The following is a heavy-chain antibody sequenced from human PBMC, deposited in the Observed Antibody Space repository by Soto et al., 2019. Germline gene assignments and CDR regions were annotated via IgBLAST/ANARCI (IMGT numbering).Heavy chain of an antibody. CDR1: GYTFSNYG. Sequence: QVQLVQSGAEVKKPGASVKVSCKASGYTFSNYGITWVRQAPGQGVEWMGWISGYNGNTNYAQNLQDRLIMTTDTSTNTAFMELSSLRSDDTSVYYCARAPTVTLLKYLQHWGQGTLVTVSS. CDR2: ISGYNGNT. D-gene: IGHD4-17*01. CDR3: ARAPTVTLLKYLQH. J-gene: IGHJ1*01. V-gene: IGHV1-18*04.